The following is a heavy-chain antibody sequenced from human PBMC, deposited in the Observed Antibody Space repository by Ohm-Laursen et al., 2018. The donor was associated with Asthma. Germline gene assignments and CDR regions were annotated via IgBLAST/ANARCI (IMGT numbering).Heavy chain of an antibody. J-gene: IGHJ6*02. D-gene: IGHD3-16*02. CDR2: IKQDGSEK. CDR3: AKVVLMDV. V-gene: IGHV3-7*05. Sequence: SLRLSCAASGFTFTTFWMSWVRQAPGEGLEWVAIIKQDGSEKSYVDSVKGRFTISRDNARDSLYLQMTSLRAEDTAVYYCAKVVLMDVWGQGTTVTVSS. CDR1: GFTFTTFW.